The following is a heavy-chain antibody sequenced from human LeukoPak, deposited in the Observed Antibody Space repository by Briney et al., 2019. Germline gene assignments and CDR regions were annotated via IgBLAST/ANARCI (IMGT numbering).Heavy chain of an antibody. CDR1: GGSISSSSYY. CDR2: IYYSGST. D-gene: IGHD4-11*01. Sequence: PSETLSLTCTVSGGSISSSSYYWGWIRQPPGTGLEWIGSIYYSGSTYYNPSLKSRVIISVDTSKNQFSLKLSSVTAADTAVYYCATDDYSNYGYWGQGTLVTVSS. CDR3: ATDDYSNYGY. J-gene: IGHJ4*02. V-gene: IGHV4-39*01.